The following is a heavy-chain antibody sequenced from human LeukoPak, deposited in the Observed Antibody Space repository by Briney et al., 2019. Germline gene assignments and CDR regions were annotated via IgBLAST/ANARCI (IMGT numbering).Heavy chain of an antibody. Sequence: PSETLSLTCAVYGGSFSGYYWSWIRQPPGKGLEWIGEINHSGSTNYNPSLKSRVTISVDTSKNQFSLKLSSVTAADTAVYYCARGPQFWSCYYTDYWGQGTLVTVSS. J-gene: IGHJ4*02. CDR1: GGSFSGYY. CDR3: ARGPQFWSCYYTDY. D-gene: IGHD3-3*01. CDR2: INHSGST. V-gene: IGHV4-34*01.